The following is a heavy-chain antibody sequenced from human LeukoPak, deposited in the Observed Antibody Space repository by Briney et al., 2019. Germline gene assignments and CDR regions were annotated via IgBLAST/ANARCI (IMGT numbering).Heavy chain of an antibody. V-gene: IGHV4-34*01. CDR2: INHSGST. D-gene: IGHD3-22*01. CDR3: ARRKAHYYDSSGPHSGRASWFDP. J-gene: IGHJ5*02. CDR1: GGSFSGYY. Sequence: SETLSLTCAVYGGSFSGYYWSWLRQPPGKGLEWLGEINHSGSTNYNPSLKSRVTISVDTSKNQFSLKLSSVTAADTAVYYCARRKAHYYDSSGPHSGRASWFDPWGQGTLVTVSS.